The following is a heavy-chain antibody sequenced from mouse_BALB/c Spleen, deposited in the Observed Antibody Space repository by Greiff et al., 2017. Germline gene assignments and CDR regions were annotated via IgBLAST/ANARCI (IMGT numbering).Heavy chain of an antibody. Sequence: EVMLVESGGGLVQPGGSMKLSCVASGFTFSSYWMSWVRQSPEKGLEWVAEIRLKSDNYATHYAESVKGKFTISRDDSKSRLYLQMNSLRAEDTGIYYCTGSYDYDYWGQGTLVTVSA. CDR1: GFTFSSYW. J-gene: IGHJ3*01. V-gene: IGHV6-3*01. D-gene: IGHD2-4*01. CDR2: IRLKSDNYAT. CDR3: TGSYDYDY.